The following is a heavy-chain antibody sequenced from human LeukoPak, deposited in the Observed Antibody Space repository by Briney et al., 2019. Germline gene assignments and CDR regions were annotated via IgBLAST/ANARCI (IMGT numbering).Heavy chain of an antibody. CDR2: ISGSGGST. V-gene: IGHV3-23*01. Sequence: GGSLRLSCAASGFTFSSYAMSWVRQAPGKGLEWVSAISGSGGSTYYADSVKGRFTIPRDISKNTLYLQMNSLRPGDTAVYYCAKGAYDYYNYCDSWGQGTLVTVSS. D-gene: IGHD2-21*02. CDR1: GFTFSSYA. CDR3: AKGAYDYYNYCDS. J-gene: IGHJ4*02.